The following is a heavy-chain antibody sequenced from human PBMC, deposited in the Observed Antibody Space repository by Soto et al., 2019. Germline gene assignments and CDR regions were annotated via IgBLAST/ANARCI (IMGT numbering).Heavy chain of an antibody. J-gene: IGHJ5*02. CDR3: ARVPRDSGYDNWFDP. V-gene: IGHV5-51*01. CDR2: IYPGDSDT. CDR1: GYSFTSYW. Sequence: GESLKISCKGSGYSFTSYWIGWVRQMPGKGLEWMGIIYPGDSDTRYSPSFQGQVTISADKAISTAYLQWSSLKASDTAMYYCARVPRDSGYDNWFDPWGQGTLVTVSS. D-gene: IGHD5-12*01.